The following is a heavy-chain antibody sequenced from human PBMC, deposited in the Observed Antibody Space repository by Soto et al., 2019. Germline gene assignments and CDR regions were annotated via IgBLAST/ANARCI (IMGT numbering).Heavy chain of an antibody. D-gene: IGHD3-22*01. Sequence: GGSLRLSCAASGFTFSSYWMSWVRQAPGKGLEWVANIKQDESEKYYVDSVKGRFTISRDNAKNSLYLQMNSLRAEDTDVYYCERESLDYYDSSGPSYFDYWGQGTLVTVSS. CDR1: GFTFSSYW. V-gene: IGHV3-7*01. J-gene: IGHJ4*02. CDR2: IKQDESEK. CDR3: ERESLDYYDSSGPSYFDY.